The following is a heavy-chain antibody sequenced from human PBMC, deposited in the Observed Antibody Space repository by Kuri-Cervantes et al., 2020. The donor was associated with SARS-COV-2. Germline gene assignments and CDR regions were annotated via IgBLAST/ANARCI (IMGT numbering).Heavy chain of an antibody. D-gene: IGHD5-12*01. CDR3: ANEASQVDY. V-gene: IGHV3-30-3*02. CDR2: ISYDGSKK. CDR1: GFTFTNYG. J-gene: IGHJ4*02. Sequence: GESLKISCAASGFTFTNYGTPWVRPAPDKGLEWVAVISYDGSKKYYADSVKGRFTISRDNSKNTLYLQTNSLGAEDTAGYYCANEASQVDYWGQGTLVTVSS.